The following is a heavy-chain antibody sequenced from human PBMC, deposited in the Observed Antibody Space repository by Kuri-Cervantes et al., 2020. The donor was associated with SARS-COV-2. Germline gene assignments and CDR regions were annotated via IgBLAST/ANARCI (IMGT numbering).Heavy chain of an antibody. J-gene: IGHJ4*02. CDR2: ISYDGNNK. D-gene: IGHD4/OR15-4a*01. Sequence: GASLKISWAASGFKFSRTDMHWVRQAPGKGLEWVAFISYDGNNKKCIASGKGRLTISRDNSQNTLYLQMRSLRPEDTAMYYCAKDGAGPHDFWGQGTLVTVSS. CDR3: AKDGAGPHDF. V-gene: IGHV3-30*18. CDR1: GFKFSRTD.